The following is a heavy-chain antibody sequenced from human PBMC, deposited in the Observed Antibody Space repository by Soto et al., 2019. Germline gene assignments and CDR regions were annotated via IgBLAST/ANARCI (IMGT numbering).Heavy chain of an antibody. D-gene: IGHD6-13*01. V-gene: IGHV3-21*01. CDR1: GFTFSSYS. Sequence: GGSLRLSCAASGFTFSSYSMNWVRQAPGKGLEWVSSISSSSSYIYYADSVKGRFTISRDNAKNSLYLQMNSLRAEDTAVYYCARGGAAAGASGLWFDPWGQGTLVTVSS. J-gene: IGHJ5*02. CDR3: ARGGAAAGASGLWFDP. CDR2: ISSSSSYI.